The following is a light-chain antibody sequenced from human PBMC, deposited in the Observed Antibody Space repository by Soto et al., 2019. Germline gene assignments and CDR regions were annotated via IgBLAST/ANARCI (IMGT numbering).Light chain of an antibody. Sequence: EIVLTQSPGTLSLSPGERATLSCRASQTVSTTYLAWYQQKPGQAPRLLIYGASNRASGVPVRFSGSGSGTDFTLTITRLEPEDFALYYCQQYGGSPITFGLGTRLEIK. J-gene: IGKJ5*01. CDR3: QQYGGSPIT. V-gene: IGKV3-20*01. CDR2: GAS. CDR1: QTVSTTY.